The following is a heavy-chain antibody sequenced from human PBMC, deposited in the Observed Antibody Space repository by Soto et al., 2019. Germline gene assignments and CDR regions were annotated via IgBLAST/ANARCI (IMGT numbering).Heavy chain of an antibody. V-gene: IGHV1-69*02. J-gene: IGHJ3*02. CDR1: GGTFSSYT. D-gene: IGHD3-16*01. CDR3: ASRLGGVGNYAFDI. CDR2: IIPIRGIA. Sequence: QVQLVQSGAEVKKPGSSVKVSCKASGGTFSSYTISWVRQAPGQGLEWMGRIIPIRGIANYAQKFQGRVTITADKSTSTAYMELSSLISEDTAVYYCASRLGGVGNYAFDIWGQGTMVTVPS.